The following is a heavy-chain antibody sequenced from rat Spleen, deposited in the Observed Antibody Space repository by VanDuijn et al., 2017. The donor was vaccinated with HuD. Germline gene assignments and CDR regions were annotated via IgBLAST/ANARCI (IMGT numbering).Heavy chain of an antibody. V-gene: IGHV5-25*01. Sequence: EVQLVESGGGLVQPGRSMHLSCAASGFTFSNYYMAWVRQAPTEGLERVASISTGGGNTFYRDSVKCRFTISRDNSTSTLYLQMDSLRSEDTATYYCARHVENYSGDPHYFDYWGQGVMVTVSS. CDR2: ISTGGGNT. CDR1: GFTFSNYY. CDR3: ARHVENYSGDPHYFDY. D-gene: IGHD1-1*01. J-gene: IGHJ2*01.